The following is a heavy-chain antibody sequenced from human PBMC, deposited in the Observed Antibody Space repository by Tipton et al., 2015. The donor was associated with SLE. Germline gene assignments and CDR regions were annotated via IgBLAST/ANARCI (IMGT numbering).Heavy chain of an antibody. J-gene: IGHJ5*02. Sequence: TLSLTCTVSGDSINSGLYYWSWLRQPAGKGLEWIGRTSPSGSTNYNPSLRRRVAISIDTSKNHFSLKVNSVTAADTAVYYCARGGHYAWFGPWGQGFLVTVSS. CDR1: GDSINSGLYY. CDR2: TSPSGST. D-gene: IGHD3-3*01. V-gene: IGHV4-61*02. CDR3: ARGGHYAWFGP.